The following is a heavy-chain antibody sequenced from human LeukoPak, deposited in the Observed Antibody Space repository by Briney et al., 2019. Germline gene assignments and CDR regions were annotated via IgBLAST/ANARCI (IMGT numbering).Heavy chain of an antibody. D-gene: IGHD6-13*01. Sequence: SETLSLTCAVYGGSFSGYYWSWIRQPPGKGLEWIGYIYYSGSTDYNPSLKSRVTISVDTSKNHFSLKLSSVTAADTAVYYCAREGSSGNWFDPWGQGTLVTVSS. CDR1: GGSFSGYY. J-gene: IGHJ5*02. CDR3: AREGSSGNWFDP. V-gene: IGHV4-59*01. CDR2: IYYSGST.